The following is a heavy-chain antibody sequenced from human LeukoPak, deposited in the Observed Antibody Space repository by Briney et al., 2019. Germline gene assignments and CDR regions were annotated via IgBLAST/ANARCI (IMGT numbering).Heavy chain of an antibody. CDR2: INHSGST. Sequence: SETLSLTCAVYGGSFSGYYWSWIRQPPGKGLEWIGEINHSGSTNYNPSLKSRVTISVDSSRNRFSLKLSSVTAADTAVYYCARVYYDILTGPTPWGQGTLVTVSS. D-gene: IGHD3-9*01. J-gene: IGHJ4*02. CDR1: GGSFSGYY. V-gene: IGHV4-34*01. CDR3: ARVYYDILTGPTP.